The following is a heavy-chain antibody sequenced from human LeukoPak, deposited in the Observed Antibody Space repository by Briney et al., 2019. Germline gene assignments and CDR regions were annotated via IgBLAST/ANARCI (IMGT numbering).Heavy chain of an antibody. CDR2: ISAYNGNT. D-gene: IGHD4-17*01. V-gene: IGHV1-18*01. CDR3: ARDSRVGDVYGDYGGFGVNWFDP. CDR1: GYTFTSYG. Sequence: GASVKVSCKASGYTFTSYGISWVRQAPGQGLEWMGWISAYNGNTNYAQKLQGRVTMTTDTSTSTAYMELRSLRSDDTAVYYCARDSRVGDVYGDYGGFGVNWFDPWGQGTLVTVSS. J-gene: IGHJ5*02.